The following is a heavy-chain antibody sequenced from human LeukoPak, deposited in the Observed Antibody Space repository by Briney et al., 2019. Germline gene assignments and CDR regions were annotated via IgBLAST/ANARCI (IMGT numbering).Heavy chain of an antibody. CDR2: INPNSGGT. CDR3: AREFLVDTVGTYYYYGMDV. CDR1: GYTFTVYY. J-gene: IGHJ6*02. Sequence: ASVKVSFKASGYTFTVYYMHWVRQAPGQGLEWMGWINPNSGGTNYAQKFQGRVTMTRDTSISTAYMELSRLRSDDTAVYYCAREFLVDTVGTYYYYGMDVWGQGTTVTVSS. V-gene: IGHV1-2*02. D-gene: IGHD5-18*01.